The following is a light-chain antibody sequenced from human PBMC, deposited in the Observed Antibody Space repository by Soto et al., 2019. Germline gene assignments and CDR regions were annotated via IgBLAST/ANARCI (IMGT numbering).Light chain of an antibody. CDR2: RAS. Sequence: DIHMTQSPSSLSASVGDRVIITCRASQDINNRLGWYQQKPEKARKSLIYRASNLQSGVPSRFIGSGSGTEFTLTINNLQPEDFVTYLCQQYEDYPLTFGGGTRVDIK. J-gene: IGKJ4*01. V-gene: IGKV1D-16*01. CDR3: QQYEDYPLT. CDR1: QDINNR.